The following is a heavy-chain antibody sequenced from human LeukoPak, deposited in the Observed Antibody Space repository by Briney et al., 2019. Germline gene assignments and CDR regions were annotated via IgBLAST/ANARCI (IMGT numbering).Heavy chain of an antibody. Sequence: PSETLSLTCTVSGGSISSYYWSWIRQPPGKGLEWIGYIYYSGSTNYTPSLKSRVTISVDTSKNQFSLKLSSVTAADTAVYYCARDNAYDFWSGYYNNWFDPWGQGTLVTVSS. D-gene: IGHD3-3*01. CDR3: ARDNAYDFWSGYYNNWFDP. CDR1: GGSISSYY. V-gene: IGHV4-59*01. J-gene: IGHJ5*02. CDR2: IYYSGST.